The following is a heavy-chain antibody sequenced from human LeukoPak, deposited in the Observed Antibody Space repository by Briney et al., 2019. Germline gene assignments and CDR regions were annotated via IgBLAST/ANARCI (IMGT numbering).Heavy chain of an antibody. CDR2: IYYTGTT. Sequence: PSETLSLTCSVSGGSITDTNYYWAWIRQPPGKGLEWIANIYYTGTTYYNPSLKSRVTISVDTSNNQFSLKLSSVTAADTAVYYCARDVSRTSWTWRWGQGTEVTVSS. D-gene: IGHD2-2*01. CDR3: ARDVSRTSWTWR. J-gene: IGHJ3*01. V-gene: IGHV4-39*02. CDR1: GGSITDTNYY.